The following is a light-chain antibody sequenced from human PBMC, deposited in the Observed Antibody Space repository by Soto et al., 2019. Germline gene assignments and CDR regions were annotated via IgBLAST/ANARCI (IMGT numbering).Light chain of an antibody. J-gene: IGKJ1*01. CDR3: QQYYSTPPT. Sequence: DILMTPSPYSLSVSLGARATINCKSSQSVLYSSNNKNYLAWYQQKPGQPPKLLIYWASTRESGVPDRFSGSGSGTDFTLTISSLQAEDVAVYYCQQYYSTPPTFGQGTKVDIK. CDR1: QSVLYSSNNKNY. V-gene: IGKV4-1*01. CDR2: WAS.